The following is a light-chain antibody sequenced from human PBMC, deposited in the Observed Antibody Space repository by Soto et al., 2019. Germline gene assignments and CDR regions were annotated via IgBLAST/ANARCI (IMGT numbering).Light chain of an antibody. Sequence: QSVLTQPASVSGSPGQSITISCTGTSSDVGGYDYVSWYQHHPGKAPKLMIYVVSNRPSGVSARFSGYKSGNTSSLTISGLQAEDEADYYCNSYTRSSLYVFGTGTKLTVL. V-gene: IGLV2-14*03. CDR3: NSYTRSSLYV. J-gene: IGLJ1*01. CDR2: VVS. CDR1: SSDVGGYDY.